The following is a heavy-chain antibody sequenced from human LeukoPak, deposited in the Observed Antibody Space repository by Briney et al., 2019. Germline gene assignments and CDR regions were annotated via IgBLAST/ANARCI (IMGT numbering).Heavy chain of an antibody. CDR2: IIPILGIA. Sequence: SVKVSCKASGGTFSSYAISWVRQAPGQGREWMGRIIPILGIANYAQKFQGRVTITADKSTSTAYMELSSLRSEDTAVYYCAREGGQQLVSHFDYWGQGTLVTVSS. V-gene: IGHV1-69*04. J-gene: IGHJ4*02. CDR3: AREGGQQLVSHFDY. CDR1: GGTFSSYA. D-gene: IGHD6-13*01.